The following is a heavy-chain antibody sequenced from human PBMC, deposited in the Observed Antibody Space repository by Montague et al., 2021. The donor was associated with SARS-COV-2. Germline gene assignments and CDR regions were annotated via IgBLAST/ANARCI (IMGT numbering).Heavy chain of an antibody. V-gene: IGHV3-30-3*01. CDR3: ARDFGSYSYFDY. CDR2: ISYDGSNK. CDR1: GFTFSSYA. J-gene: IGHJ4*02. Sequence: SLRLSCAASGFTFSSYAMHWVRQAPGKGLEWVAVISYDGSNKYYADSVKGRFTISRDNSKNTLYLQMNSLRAEDTAVYYCARDFGSYSYFDYWGQGTLVTVSS. D-gene: IGHD1-26*01.